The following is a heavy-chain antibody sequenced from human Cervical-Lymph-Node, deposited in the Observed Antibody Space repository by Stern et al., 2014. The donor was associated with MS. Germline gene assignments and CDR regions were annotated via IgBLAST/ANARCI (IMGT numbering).Heavy chain of an antibody. D-gene: IGHD5-18*01. V-gene: IGHV2-26*01. Sequence: ESGPVLVKPTETLTLTCTVSGFSLSHARMGVSWIRQPPGKPLEWLAHHFLNDEKFYSTSLKSRLTISRDTSKSQVVLTMTNMDPVDTATYYCARIEDNYGHMGEFDYWGQGTLVTVSS. CDR3: ARIEDNYGHMGEFDY. J-gene: IGHJ4*02. CDR2: HFLNDEK. CDR1: GFSLSHARMG.